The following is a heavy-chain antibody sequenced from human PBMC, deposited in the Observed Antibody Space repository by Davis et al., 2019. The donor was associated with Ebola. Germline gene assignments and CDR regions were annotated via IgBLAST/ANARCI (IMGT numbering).Heavy chain of an antibody. V-gene: IGHV3-33*01. J-gene: IGHJ6*04. CDR3: ARGLTIFGVVTLDP. Sequence: PGGSLRLSCAASGFTFSSYGMHWVRQAPGKGLEWVAVIWYDGSNKYYADSVKGRFTISRDNSKNTLYLQMNSLRAEDTAVYYCARGLTIFGVVTLDPWGKGTTVTVSS. D-gene: IGHD3-3*01. CDR1: GFTFSSYG. CDR2: IWYDGSNK.